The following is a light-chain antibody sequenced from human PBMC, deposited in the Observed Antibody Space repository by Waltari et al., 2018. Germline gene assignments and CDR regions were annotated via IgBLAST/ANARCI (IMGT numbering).Light chain of an antibody. J-gene: IGLJ2*01. CDR2: RNN. V-gene: IGLV1-47*01. CDR3: ATWDDSLSGPV. Sequence: QSVLTQPPSASGTPGQRVTISCSGSSSNIGSNYVYWYQQLPGTAPKLLIYRNNQRPSGVPDRFSGSKSGTSASLAISGLRSDDGADYYCATWDDSLSGPVFGGGTKVTVL. CDR1: SSNIGSNY.